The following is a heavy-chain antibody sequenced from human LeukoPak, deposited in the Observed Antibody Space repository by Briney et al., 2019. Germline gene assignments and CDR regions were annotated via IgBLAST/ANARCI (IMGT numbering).Heavy chain of an antibody. V-gene: IGHV3-30*02. CDR3: AKDSLADIDY. CDR2: IRHDGSIK. Sequence: GGSLRLSCAASAFTLSYYGMHWVRRAPGKGLEWVAFIRHDGSIKNYADSVKGRSTISRDNSKNTLYLQMNSLRAEDTAVYYCAKDSLADIDYWGQGTLVTVSS. CDR1: AFTLSYYG. J-gene: IGHJ4*02. D-gene: IGHD3-16*01.